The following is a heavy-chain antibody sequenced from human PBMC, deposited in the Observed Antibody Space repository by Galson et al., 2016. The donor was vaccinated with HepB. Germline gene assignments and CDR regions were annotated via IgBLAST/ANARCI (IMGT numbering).Heavy chain of an antibody. CDR3: AKRPYSYGWHYGMDV. V-gene: IGHV3-23*01. Sequence: SLRLSCAASGFSFSSYAMSWVRQAPGKGLEWVSGITSGGTTYYADSVKGRFTLSRDNSKNILYLQMKSLRDEDTAVYYCAKRPYSYGWHYGMDVLGQGTTVTVSS. D-gene: IGHD5-18*01. CDR1: GFSFSSYA. CDR2: ITSGGTT. J-gene: IGHJ6*02.